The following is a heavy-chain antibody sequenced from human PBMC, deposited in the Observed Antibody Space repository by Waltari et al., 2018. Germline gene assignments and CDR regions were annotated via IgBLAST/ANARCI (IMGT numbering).Heavy chain of an antibody. CDR2: IYPGDSDT. CDR1: GYSFPSYW. J-gene: IGHJ6*02. D-gene: IGHD2-8*01. Sequence: EVQLVQSGAEVNKPGASLKISCKGSGYSFPSYWIGGLRQMTGKRMEWMGVIYPGDSDTRYSPSFQGQVTISADKSISTAYLQWSSLKASDTAMYYCARHGLRDCTNGVCSFQGMDVWGQGTTVTVSS. CDR3: ARHGLRDCTNGVCSFQGMDV. V-gene: IGHV5-51*01.